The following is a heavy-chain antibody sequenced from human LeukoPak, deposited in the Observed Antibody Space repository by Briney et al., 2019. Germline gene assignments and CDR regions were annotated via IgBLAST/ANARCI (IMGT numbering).Heavy chain of an antibody. J-gene: IGHJ4*02. CDR2: ISYDGSNK. D-gene: IGHD6-19*01. CDR1: GFTFSSYA. V-gene: IGHV3-30-3*01. Sequence: PGGSLRLSCAASGFTFSSYAMHWVRQAPGKGLEWVAVISYDGSNKYYADSVKGRFTISRDDSKNTLYRQMNSLRAEDTAVYYCARGSHSSGWYYYYWGQGTLVTVSS. CDR3: ARGSHSSGWYYYY.